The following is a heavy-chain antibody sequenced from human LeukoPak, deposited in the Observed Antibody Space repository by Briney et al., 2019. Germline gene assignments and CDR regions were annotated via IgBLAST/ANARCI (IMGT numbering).Heavy chain of an antibody. CDR2: IIPIFGTA. V-gene: IGHV1-69*01. CDR1: GGTFSSYA. D-gene: IGHD6-13*01. J-gene: IGHJ4*02. Sequence: ASVKVSCKASGGTFSSYATSWVRQAPGQGLEWVGGIIPIFGTANYAQKFQGRVTITADESTSTAYMELSSLRSEDTAVYYCARGRGVLQQLVPYFGYWGQGTLVTVSS. CDR3: ARGRGVLQQLVPYFGY.